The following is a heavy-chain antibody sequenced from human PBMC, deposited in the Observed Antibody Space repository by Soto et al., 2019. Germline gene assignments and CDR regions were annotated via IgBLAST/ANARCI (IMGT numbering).Heavy chain of an antibody. J-gene: IGHJ5*02. V-gene: IGHV4-31*03. CDR1: GGAISSGGYY. CDR3: ARVRSRGDFWSGQKYRNWFDP. CDR2: IYYSGST. Sequence: PSETLSLTCTVSGGAISSGGYYWSWIRQHPGKGLEWIGYIYYSGSTYYNPSLKSRVTISVDTSKNQFSLKLSSVTAADTAVYYCARVRSRGDFWSGQKYRNWFDPWGQGTLVTVSS. D-gene: IGHD3-3*01.